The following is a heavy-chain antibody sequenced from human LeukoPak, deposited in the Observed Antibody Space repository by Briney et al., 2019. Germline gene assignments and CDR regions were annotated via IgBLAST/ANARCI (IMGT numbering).Heavy chain of an antibody. Sequence: ASVKVSCKASGYTLSSYDVNGVRQAPGQGLEWMGWISIYNGNTEYVQILQGRVTMTTDTSTSTVYMELTSLRSDDTAVYYCASNPRGDSWTFDYWGQGTLVTVSS. CDR1: GYTLSSYD. J-gene: IGHJ4*02. CDR3: ASNPRGDSWTFDY. D-gene: IGHD2-21*02. CDR2: ISIYNGNT. V-gene: IGHV1-18*04.